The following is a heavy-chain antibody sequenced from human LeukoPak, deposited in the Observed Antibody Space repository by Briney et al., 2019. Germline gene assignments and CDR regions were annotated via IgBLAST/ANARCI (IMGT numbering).Heavy chain of an antibody. V-gene: IGHV4-61*01. J-gene: IGHJ6*03. Sequence: SXXXXXSWIRQPXXKGLEWIGYIYYSGSTNYNPSLKSRVTISVDTSKNQFSLKLSSVTAADTAVYYCARGQQQLVRGYYYMDVWGKGTTVTVSS. CDR1: SXXXX. CDR3: ARGQQQLVRGYYYMDV. CDR2: IYYSGST. D-gene: IGHD6-13*01.